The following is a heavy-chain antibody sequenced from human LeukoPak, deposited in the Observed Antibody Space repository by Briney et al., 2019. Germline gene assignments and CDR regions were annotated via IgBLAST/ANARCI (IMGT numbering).Heavy chain of an antibody. J-gene: IGHJ6*03. CDR2: IIPIFGTA. Sequence: SVKVSCKASGGTFSSYAISWVRQAPGQGLEWMGGIIPIFGTANYAQKFQGRVTITADKSTSTAYMELSSLRSEDTAVYYCARDGLLRYFDWLGSRPRYYYYMDVWGKGTTVTVSS. CDR1: GGTFSSYA. V-gene: IGHV1-69*06. D-gene: IGHD3-9*01. CDR3: ARDGLLRYFDWLGSRPRYYYYMDV.